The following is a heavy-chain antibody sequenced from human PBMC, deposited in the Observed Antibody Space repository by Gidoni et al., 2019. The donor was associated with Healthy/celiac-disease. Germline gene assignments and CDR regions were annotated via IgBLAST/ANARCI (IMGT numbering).Heavy chain of an antibody. CDR1: GGTFSSYA. V-gene: IGHV1-69*01. CDR2: IIPLFGTA. Sequence: QVQLVQSGAEVKKPGSSVKVSCKASGGTFSSYAISWVRQAPGQGLEWMGGIIPLFGTANYAQKFQGRVTITADESTSTAYMELSSLRSEDTAVYYCASNEGYCTGGVCYLGYWGQGTLVTVSS. D-gene: IGHD2-8*02. CDR3: ASNEGYCTGGVCYLGY. J-gene: IGHJ4*02.